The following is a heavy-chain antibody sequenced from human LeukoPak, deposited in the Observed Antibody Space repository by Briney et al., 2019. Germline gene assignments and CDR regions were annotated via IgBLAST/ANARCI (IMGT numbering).Heavy chain of an antibody. Sequence: RASVKVSCKASGGTFSSYAISWVRQAPGQGLEWMGGIIPIFGTANCAQKFQGRVTITADESTSTAYMELSSLRSEDTAVYYCARFGHGQYGSGSSLNWFDPWGQGTLVTVSS. V-gene: IGHV1-69*13. D-gene: IGHD3-10*01. J-gene: IGHJ5*02. CDR1: GGTFSSYA. CDR3: ARFGHGQYGSGSSLNWFDP. CDR2: IIPIFGTA.